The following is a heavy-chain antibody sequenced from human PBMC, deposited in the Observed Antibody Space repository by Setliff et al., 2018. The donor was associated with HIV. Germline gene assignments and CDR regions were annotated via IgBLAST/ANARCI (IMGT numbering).Heavy chain of an antibody. CDR2: IVVGSGKT. CDR3: VADGHGSGWRSDY. D-gene: IGHD6-19*01. V-gene: IGHV1-58*01. J-gene: IGHJ4*02. Sequence: ASVKVSCKASGFTFTGSAVQWMRQARGQRPEWIGWIVVGSGKTEYAQKFQERVTITRDMSTSTAHMELRSLRYDDTAVYYCVADGHGSGWRSDYWGQGTLVTVSS. CDR1: GFTFTGSA.